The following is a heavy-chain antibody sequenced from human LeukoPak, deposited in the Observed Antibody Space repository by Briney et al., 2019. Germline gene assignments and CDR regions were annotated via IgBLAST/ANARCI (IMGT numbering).Heavy chain of an antibody. D-gene: IGHD3-22*01. J-gene: IGHJ4*02. Sequence: GESLKISCQGSGNSFTSYGISWVRQAPGQGLEWMGWISAYNGNTNYAQKLQGRVTMTTDTSTSTAYMELRSLRSDDTAVYYCARTSGWLLQKVFDYWGQGTLVTVSS. CDR2: ISAYNGNT. CDR1: GNSFTSYG. CDR3: ARTSGWLLQKVFDY. V-gene: IGHV1-18*01.